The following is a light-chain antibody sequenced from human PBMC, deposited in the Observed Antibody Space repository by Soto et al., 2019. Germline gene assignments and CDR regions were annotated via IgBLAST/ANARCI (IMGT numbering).Light chain of an antibody. Sequence: EIVMTQSPATLSVSPGERATLSCRASESVSGNLAWYQQKPGQAPRLLIYDTASRATAIPARFSGSGSGTEFTLTISSLQSEDFAVYYCQQYSKWTTFGKGTRLEIK. V-gene: IGKV3-15*01. J-gene: IGKJ5*01. CDR3: QQYSKWTT. CDR2: DTA. CDR1: ESVSGN.